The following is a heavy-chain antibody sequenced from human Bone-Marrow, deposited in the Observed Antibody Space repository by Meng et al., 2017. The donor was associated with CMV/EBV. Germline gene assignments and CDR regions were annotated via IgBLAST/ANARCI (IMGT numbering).Heavy chain of an antibody. D-gene: IGHD3-3*01. CDR1: GGSISSSNW. J-gene: IGHJ4*02. Sequence: SETLSLTCAVSGGSISSSNWWSWVRQPPGKGLEWIGEIYHSGSTNYSPSLKSRVTISVDKSKNQFSLKLSSVTAADTAVYYCASLYYDFWSGYYSNFDYWGQGTLVTVSS. V-gene: IGHV4-4*02. CDR2: IYHSGST. CDR3: ASLYYDFWSGYYSNFDY.